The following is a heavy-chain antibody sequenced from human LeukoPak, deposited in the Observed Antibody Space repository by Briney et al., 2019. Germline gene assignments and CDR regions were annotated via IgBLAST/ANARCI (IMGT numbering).Heavy chain of an antibody. CDR2: ISASTSTI. CDR3: AKETTVAGSYPYFDY. D-gene: IGHD6-19*01. CDR1: GFTFSSYS. J-gene: IGHJ4*02. V-gene: IGHV3-48*01. Sequence: GGSLRLSCAASGFTFSSYSMNWVRQAPGKGLEWVSYISASTSTIYYADSVKGRFTISRDNAKNSLYLQMNSLRAEDTAVYYCAKETTVAGSYPYFDYWGQGTLVTVSS.